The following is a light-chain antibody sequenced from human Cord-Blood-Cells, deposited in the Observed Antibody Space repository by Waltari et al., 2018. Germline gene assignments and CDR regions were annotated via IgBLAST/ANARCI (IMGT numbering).Light chain of an antibody. CDR2: DVS. J-gene: IGLJ1*01. Sequence: QSALTQPASVSGSPGQSITISCTGTSSDVGGYNYVSWYQQHPGKAPNLLIYDVSNRPSGVSNRFSGSKSGNTASLTISGLQAEDDADYYCSSYTSSSTYVFGTRTKVTVL. CDR1: SSDVGGYNY. CDR3: SSYTSSSTYV. V-gene: IGLV2-14*01.